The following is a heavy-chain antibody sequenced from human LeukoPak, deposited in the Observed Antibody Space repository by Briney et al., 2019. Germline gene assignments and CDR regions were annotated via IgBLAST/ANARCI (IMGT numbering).Heavy chain of an antibody. CDR1: GYTFTNYG. J-gene: IGHJ4*02. CDR2: ISGYNGNT. V-gene: IGHV1-18*01. Sequence: GASVKVSCKASGYTFTNYGIDWVRQAPGQGLEWMGWISGYNGNTKYVQKFQARVTMTTDTSTSTAYMELRSLRSDDTAVYYCARVPPYGDFPRQHYWGQGTLVTVSS. D-gene: IGHD4-17*01. CDR3: ARVPPYGDFPRQHY.